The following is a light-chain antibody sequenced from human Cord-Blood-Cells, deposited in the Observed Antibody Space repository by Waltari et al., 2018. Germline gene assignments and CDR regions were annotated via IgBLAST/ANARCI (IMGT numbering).Light chain of an antibody. Sequence: DIQMTQSQSSLSASVGDRVNITCRASQSISSYLNWYQQKPGKAPKLLIYAASSLQSGVPSRFSGSGSGTDFTLTISSLQPEDFATYYCQQSYSTPITFGPGTKVDIK. CDR2: AAS. CDR3: QQSYSTPIT. V-gene: IGKV1-39*01. J-gene: IGKJ3*01. CDR1: QSISSY.